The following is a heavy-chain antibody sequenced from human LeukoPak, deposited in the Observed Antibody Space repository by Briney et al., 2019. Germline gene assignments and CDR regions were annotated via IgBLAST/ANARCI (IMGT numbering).Heavy chain of an antibody. CDR2: IYYSGST. J-gene: IGHJ4*02. D-gene: IGHD2-15*01. Sequence: SETLSLTCTVSGGSISSSSYYWGWIRQPPGKGLEWIGSIYYSGSTYYNPSLKSRVTISVDTSKNQFSLKLSSVTAADTAVYYCARDTYGCSGGSCYNDYWGQGTLVTVSS. V-gene: IGHV4-39*07. CDR1: GGSISSSSYY. CDR3: ARDTYGCSGGSCYNDY.